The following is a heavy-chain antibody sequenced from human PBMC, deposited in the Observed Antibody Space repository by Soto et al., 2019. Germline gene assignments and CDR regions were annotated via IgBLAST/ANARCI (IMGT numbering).Heavy chain of an antibody. CDR3: ARDPAP. J-gene: IGHJ5*02. CDR2: IYNSGTT. Sequence: QVQLQESGAGLVKPSETLSLTCTVSGGSITRGGYYWSWIRQHPGKGLEWIGYIYNSGTTYYNPSLKSRVTISVDTSKNQFSLKLTSMTAADTAVYYCARDPAPWGQGTLVTVSS. V-gene: IGHV4-31*03. CDR1: GGSITRGGYY.